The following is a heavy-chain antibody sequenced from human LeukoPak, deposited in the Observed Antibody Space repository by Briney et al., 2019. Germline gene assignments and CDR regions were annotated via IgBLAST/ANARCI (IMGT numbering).Heavy chain of an antibody. Sequence: GRSLRLSCVASGFTFSTYAMDWIRQAPGEGLGWVAIISYVGGRVDYADSVKGRFTISRDKSKNTVYMQMGSLRKAETAVYYCARGTVMDLPDDGGQGTLVTV. CDR2: ISYVGGRV. D-gene: IGHD2-8*01. CDR3: ARGTVMDLPDD. V-gene: IGHV3-30-3*01. J-gene: IGHJ4*02. CDR1: GFTFSTYA.